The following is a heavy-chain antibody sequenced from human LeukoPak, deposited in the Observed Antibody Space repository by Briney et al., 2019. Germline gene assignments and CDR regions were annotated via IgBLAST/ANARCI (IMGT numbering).Heavy chain of an antibody. CDR1: GGSISSGDYY. D-gene: IGHD3-10*01. Sequence: SQTLSLTCTVSGGSISSGDYYWSWIRQPPGKGLEWIGYIYYSGSTYYNPSLKSRVTISVDTSKNQFSLKLSSVPDADTAVYYCARERIRGSGSYYNSIDYWGQETLVTVSS. J-gene: IGHJ4*02. CDR2: IYYSGST. CDR3: ARERIRGSGSYYNSIDY. V-gene: IGHV4-30-4*08.